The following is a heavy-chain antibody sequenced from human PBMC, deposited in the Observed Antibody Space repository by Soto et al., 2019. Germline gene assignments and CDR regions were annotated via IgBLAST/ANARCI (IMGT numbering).Heavy chain of an antibody. J-gene: IGHJ3*02. CDR1: GGSISSYF. CDR3: VSSRTAVFGDALDI. D-gene: IGHD3-3*01. CDR2: IYDSGDA. V-gene: IGHV4-59*03. Sequence: SETLSLTCSVSGGSISSYFKNWIRQAPGKGLEWIGCIYDSGDANYNPSLKSRVTLALDTSKNQFSLKLTSVTAADTAVYYCVSSRTAVFGDALDIWALGTMVTVSS.